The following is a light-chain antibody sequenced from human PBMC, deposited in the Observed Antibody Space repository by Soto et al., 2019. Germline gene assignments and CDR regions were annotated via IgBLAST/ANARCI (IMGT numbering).Light chain of an antibody. Sequence: QSVLTQPPSVSGAPGQRVTISCTGSNSNIGAGYDVHWYLQLPVTAPKLLVYTNNNRPSGVPDRFSGSKSGTSASLAITGLQAEDEADYYCQSYDSRLSAYVFGTGTKVTVL. CDR1: NSNIGAGYD. V-gene: IGLV1-40*01. CDR2: TNN. CDR3: QSYDSRLSAYV. J-gene: IGLJ1*01.